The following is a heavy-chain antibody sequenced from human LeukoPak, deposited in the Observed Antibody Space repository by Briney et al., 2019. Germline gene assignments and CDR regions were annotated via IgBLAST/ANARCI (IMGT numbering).Heavy chain of an antibody. J-gene: IGHJ6*02. V-gene: IGHV3-30*18. CDR1: GFTFSSYG. CDR2: ISYDGSNK. CDR3: AKDSSYSNYVPYYYYGMDV. D-gene: IGHD4-11*01. Sequence: GGSLRLSCAASGFTFSSYGMHWVRQAPGKGLEWVAVISYDGSNKYYADSVKGRFTISRDNSKNTLYLQMNSLRAEDTALYYCAKDSSYSNYVPYYYYGMDVWGQGTTVTVSS.